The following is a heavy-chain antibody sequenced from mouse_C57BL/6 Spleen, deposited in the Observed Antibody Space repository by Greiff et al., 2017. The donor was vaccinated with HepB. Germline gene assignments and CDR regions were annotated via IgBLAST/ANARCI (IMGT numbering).Heavy chain of an antibody. CDR1: GYAFSSYW. CDR3: AREGVSYYGSSHWYFDV. Sequence: VQLQESGAELVKPGASVKISCKASGYAFSSYWMNWVKQRPGKGLEWIGQIYPGDGDTNYNGKFKGKATLTADKSSSTAYMQLSSLTSEDSAVYFCAREGVSYYGSSHWYFDVWGTGTTVTVSS. CDR2: IYPGDGDT. J-gene: IGHJ1*03. V-gene: IGHV1-80*01. D-gene: IGHD1-1*01.